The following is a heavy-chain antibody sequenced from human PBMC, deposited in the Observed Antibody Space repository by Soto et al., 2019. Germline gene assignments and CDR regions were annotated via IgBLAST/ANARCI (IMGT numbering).Heavy chain of an antibody. D-gene: IGHD3-9*01. CDR1: GFTFGDYA. Sequence: GSLRLSCTASGFTFGDYAMSWFRQAPGKGQEWVGFIRSKAYGGTTEYAASVKGRFTISRDDSKSIAYLQMDSLKTEDTAVYYCTGSFRYSDWLLMGPNWLDPWGQGTLVTVSS. CDR2: IRSKAYGGTT. V-gene: IGHV3-49*03. CDR3: TGSFRYSDWLLMGPNWLDP. J-gene: IGHJ5*02.